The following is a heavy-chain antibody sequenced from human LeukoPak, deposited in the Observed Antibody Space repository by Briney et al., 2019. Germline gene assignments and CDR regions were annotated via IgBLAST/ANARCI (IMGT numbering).Heavy chain of an antibody. J-gene: IGHJ4*02. CDR1: GFTFSSYW. CDR2: INQDGTTK. V-gene: IGHV3-7*04. Sequence: GGSLRLSCTASGFTFSSYWMNWVRQVPGTGLEWVANINQDGTTKYYLDSVKGRFTISRDNSKNTLYLQMNSPRAEDTAVYYCAKDNGYFDYWGQGTLVTVSS. D-gene: IGHD4-17*01. CDR3: AKDNGYFDY.